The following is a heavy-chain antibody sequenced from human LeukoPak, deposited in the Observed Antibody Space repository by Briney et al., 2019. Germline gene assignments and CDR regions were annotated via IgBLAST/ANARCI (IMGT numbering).Heavy chain of an antibody. D-gene: IGHD1-14*01. Sequence: GGSLRLSCAASGFTFSSYWMHWVRQAPGKGLVWVSRINSDGSSTSYADPVRGRFTISRDNAKNTLYLQMNSLRAEDTAVYYCATGQGHGMDVWGQGTTVTVSS. V-gene: IGHV3-74*01. CDR3: ATGQGHGMDV. CDR1: GFTFSSYW. J-gene: IGHJ6*02. CDR2: INSDGSST.